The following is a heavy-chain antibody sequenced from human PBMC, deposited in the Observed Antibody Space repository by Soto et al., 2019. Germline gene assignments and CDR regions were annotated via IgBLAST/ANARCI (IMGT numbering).Heavy chain of an antibody. Sequence: ASVKVSCKTSGYTFTSYAMHWVRRAPGQRLEWMGWINAGNGNTKYSQKFQGRVTITRDTSASTAYMELSSLRSEDTAVYYCAGDWDFWSGYVWFGPWGQGTLVTVSS. J-gene: IGHJ5*02. CDR2: INAGNGNT. D-gene: IGHD3-3*01. V-gene: IGHV1-3*01. CDR3: AGDWDFWSGYVWFGP. CDR1: GYTFTSYA.